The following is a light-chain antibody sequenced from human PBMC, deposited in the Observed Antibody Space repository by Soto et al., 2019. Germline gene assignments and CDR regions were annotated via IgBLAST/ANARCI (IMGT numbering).Light chain of an antibody. CDR3: SSFTTSSTVI. Sequence: QSVLTQPPSVSGAPGQRVTISCTGSSSNIGAGYDVHWYQQLPGTAPKLLIYGNSNRPSGVPDRFSGSKSAHTASLTISGLQAEDEADYYCSSFTTSSTVIFGGGTKLTVL. V-gene: IGLV1-40*01. CDR1: SSNIGAGYD. J-gene: IGLJ2*01. CDR2: GNS.